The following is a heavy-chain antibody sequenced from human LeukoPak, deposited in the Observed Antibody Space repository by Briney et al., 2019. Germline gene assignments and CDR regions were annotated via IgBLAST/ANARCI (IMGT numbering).Heavy chain of an antibody. V-gene: IGHV3-11*01. J-gene: IGHJ6*03. CDR1: GFTFSDYY. D-gene: IGHD3-3*01. CDR2: ISSSGSTI. CDR3: ARVNDFWSGYFMDV. Sequence: GGSLRLSCAASGFTFSDYYMSWIRQAPGKGLEWVSYISSSGSTIYYADSVKGRFTISRDNAKNSLYLQMNSLRAEDTAVYYCARVNDFWSGYFMDVWGKGTTVTVSS.